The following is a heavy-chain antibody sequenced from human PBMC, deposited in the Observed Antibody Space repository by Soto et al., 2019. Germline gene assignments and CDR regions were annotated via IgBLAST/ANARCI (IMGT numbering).Heavy chain of an antibody. CDR3: GSDAGGPYDH. Sequence: SETLSLTCTVSGAPITLNYWSWFRQAPGKGLEWIGYIYYSGSTTYNPSLKSRVTMYAETSQDQFSLKLNSVTAADPAVYYCGSDAGGPYDHWGQGILATVSS. V-gene: IGHV4-59*01. CDR2: IYYSGST. D-gene: IGHD2-15*01. J-gene: IGHJ4*01. CDR1: GAPITLNY.